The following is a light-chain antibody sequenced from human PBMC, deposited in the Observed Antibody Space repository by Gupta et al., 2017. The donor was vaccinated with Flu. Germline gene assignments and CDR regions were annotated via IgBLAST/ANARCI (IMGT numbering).Light chain of an antibody. CDR2: QDS. CDR3: QAWDSSTGV. V-gene: IGLV3-1*01. CDR1: KLGDTY. J-gene: IGLJ1*01. Sequence: SYELTQPPSVSVSPGQTASITCSGAKLGDTYACWYPQKPGQSPLMVINQDSKPPSGIPEPFATSTSRTTATLTISGTEARADDDYYCQAWDSSTGVFGTGTKVTVL.